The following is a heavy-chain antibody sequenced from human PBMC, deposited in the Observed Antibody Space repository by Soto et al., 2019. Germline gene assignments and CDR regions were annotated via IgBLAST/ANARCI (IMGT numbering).Heavy chain of an antibody. Sequence: PVGSLRLSCVASGFTFSSYWMSWVRQAPGKGLEWAANTKQDGSEKFYADSVKGRFTISRDNVKKSLFLQLNSLRAEDTAVYYCARDPPTEPFYYDYYGMDVWGQGTTVTVSS. CDR1: GFTFSSYW. J-gene: IGHJ6*02. CDR3: ARDPPTEPFYYDYYGMDV. CDR2: TKQDGSEK. V-gene: IGHV3-7*01. D-gene: IGHD4-4*01.